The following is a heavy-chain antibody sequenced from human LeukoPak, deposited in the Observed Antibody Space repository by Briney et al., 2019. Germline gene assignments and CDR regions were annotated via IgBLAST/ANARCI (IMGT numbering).Heavy chain of an antibody. CDR2: ISWNSGSI. Sequence: GGSLRLSCAASGFTFDDYAMHWVRQAPGKGLEWVLGISWNSGSIGYADSVKGRFTISRDNAKNSLYLQMNSLRAEDTALYYCAKDNEMEWELSEVFAYWGQGTLVTVYS. V-gene: IGHV3-9*01. CDR3: AKDNEMEWELSEVFAY. J-gene: IGHJ4*02. D-gene: IGHD1-26*01. CDR1: GFTFDDYA.